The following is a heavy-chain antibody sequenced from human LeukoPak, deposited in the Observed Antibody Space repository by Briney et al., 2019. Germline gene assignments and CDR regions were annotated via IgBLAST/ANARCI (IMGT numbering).Heavy chain of an antibody. D-gene: IGHD6-19*01. CDR2: INHSGST. V-gene: IGHV4-34*01. Sequence: SETLSLTCAVYGGSFSGYYWSWIRQPPGKGQEWIGEINHSGSTNYNPSLKSRVTISVDTSKNQFSLKLSSVTAADTAVYYCVRSGYSSGWYNYFDYWGQGTLVTVSS. CDR3: VRSGYSSGWYNYFDY. J-gene: IGHJ4*02. CDR1: GGSFSGYY.